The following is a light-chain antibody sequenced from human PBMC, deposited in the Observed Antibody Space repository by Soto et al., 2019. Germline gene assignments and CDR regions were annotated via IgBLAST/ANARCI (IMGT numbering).Light chain of an antibody. CDR1: QTVDSNF. Sequence: DIVLTQSPGTLSLSPGERATLSCRASQTVDSNFLAWYQQKPGQAPRLLIYAASTRATGIPDRFSGSGSGTDFTLTIGRLDPEDFAGYYCLKYGSSPGWTFGPGTKVEIK. J-gene: IGKJ1*01. CDR3: LKYGSSPGWT. CDR2: AAS. V-gene: IGKV3-20*01.